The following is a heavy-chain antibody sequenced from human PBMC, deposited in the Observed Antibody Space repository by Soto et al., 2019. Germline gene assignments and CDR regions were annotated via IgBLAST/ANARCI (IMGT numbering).Heavy chain of an antibody. CDR2: INPNSGGT. CDR3: ARDQDSGYDYYYYYYMDV. D-gene: IGHD5-12*01. CDR1: GYTFTGYY. V-gene: IGHV1-2*04. J-gene: IGHJ6*03. Sequence: GASVKVSCKASGYTFTGYYMHWVRQAPGQGLEWMGWINPNSGGTNYAQKFQGWVTMTRDTSISTAYMELSRLRSDDTAVYYCARDQDSGYDYYYYYYMDVWGKGTTVTVSS.